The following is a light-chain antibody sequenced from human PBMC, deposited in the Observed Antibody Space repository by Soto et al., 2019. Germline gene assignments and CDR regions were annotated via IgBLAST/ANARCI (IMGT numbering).Light chain of an antibody. CDR1: SSNIGGNT. CDR3: ASWDDSLNGLYV. V-gene: IGLV1-44*01. J-gene: IGLJ1*01. Sequence: QSVLTQPPSASGTPGQRVTISCSGSSSNIGGNTVNWYQQLPGTAPKLLIYRNNQRPSGVPDRISGSKSGTSASLAISGLQSEDEADYYCASWDDSLNGLYVFGTGTKVTVL. CDR2: RNN.